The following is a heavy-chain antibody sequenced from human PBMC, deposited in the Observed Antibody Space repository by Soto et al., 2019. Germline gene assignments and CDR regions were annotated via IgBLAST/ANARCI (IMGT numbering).Heavy chain of an antibody. CDR1: GYTFTSYY. CDR3: ARDSSVVTATKRYWYFDL. J-gene: IGHJ2*01. Sequence: ASVEVSSTASGYTFTSYYMHWVRQAPGQGLEWMGIINPSGGSTSYAQKFQGRVTMTRDTSTSTVYMELSSLRSEDTAVYYCARDSSVVTATKRYWYFDLWGLGTLVTVSS. CDR2: INPSGGST. V-gene: IGHV1-46*01. D-gene: IGHD2-21*02.